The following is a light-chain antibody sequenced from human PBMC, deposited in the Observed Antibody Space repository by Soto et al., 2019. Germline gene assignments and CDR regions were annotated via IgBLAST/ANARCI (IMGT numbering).Light chain of an antibody. V-gene: IGKV1-27*01. CDR2: AAS. Sequence: DIQMTQSPSSLSASFGDRVTMTCRASQGIGIYLAWFQQRPGNTPKLLIYAASTLQSGVPSRFSGSGSGTDFTLTISSLQPEDVAPYYCQKYNSAPLTVGGGTRVEIK. J-gene: IGKJ4*01. CDR3: QKYNSAPLT. CDR1: QGIGIY.